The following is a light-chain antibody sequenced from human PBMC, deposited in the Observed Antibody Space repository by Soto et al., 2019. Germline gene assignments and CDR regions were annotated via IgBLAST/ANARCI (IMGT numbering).Light chain of an antibody. Sequence: QSVLTQPPSASGTPGQRVTISCSGSSSNIGSNTVNWYQQLPGTAPKLLIYSNNQRPSGAPDRFSCSKSGTSASLAISGLQSEDEADYYCAAWDDSLNGVVFGGGTQLTVL. CDR2: SNN. CDR1: SSNIGSNT. V-gene: IGLV1-44*01. CDR3: AAWDDSLNGVV. J-gene: IGLJ2*01.